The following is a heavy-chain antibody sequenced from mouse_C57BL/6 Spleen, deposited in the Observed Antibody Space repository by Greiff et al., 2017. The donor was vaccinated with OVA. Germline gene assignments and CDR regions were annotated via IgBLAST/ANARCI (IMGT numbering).Heavy chain of an antibody. V-gene: IGHV5-4*03. J-gene: IGHJ4*01. CDR1: GFTFSSYA. Sequence: EVQVVESGGGLVKPGGSLKLSCAASGFTFSSYAMSWVRQTPEKRLEWVATISDGGSYTYYPDNVKGRFTISRDNAKNNLYLQMSHLKSEDTAMYYCARRGERGYAMDYWGQGTSVTVSS. CDR2: ISDGGSYT. CDR3: ARRGERGYAMDY.